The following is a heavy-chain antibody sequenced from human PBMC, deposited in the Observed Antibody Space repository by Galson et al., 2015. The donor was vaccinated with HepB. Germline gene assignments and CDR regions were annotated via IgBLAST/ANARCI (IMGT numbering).Heavy chain of an antibody. CDR1: GYTFTSYY. J-gene: IGHJ5*02. Sequence: SVKVSCKASGYTFTSYYMHWVRQAPGQGLEWMGIINPSGGSTSYAQKFQGRVTMTRDTSTSTVYMELSSLRSEDTAVYYCARCMVRGVILSGHNWFDPWGQGTLVTVSS. CDR3: ARCMVRGVILSGHNWFDP. V-gene: IGHV1-46*01. CDR2: INPSGGST. D-gene: IGHD3-10*01.